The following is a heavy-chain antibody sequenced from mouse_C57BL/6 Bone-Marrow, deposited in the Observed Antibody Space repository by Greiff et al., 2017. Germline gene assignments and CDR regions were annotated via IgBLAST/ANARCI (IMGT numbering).Heavy chain of an antibody. D-gene: IGHD4-1*01. V-gene: IGHV1-69*01. J-gene: IGHJ4*01. CDR3: ARGGGTGAMDY. CDR2: LDPSDSYT. Sequence: QVQLQQPGAELVMPGASVKLSCKASGYTFTSYWMHWVKQRPGQGLEWIGELDPSDSYTNYNQKFKGKSTLTVDKSSSTAYMQLSSLTSEDSAVYYCARGGGTGAMDYWGQGTSVTVSS. CDR1: GYTFTSYW.